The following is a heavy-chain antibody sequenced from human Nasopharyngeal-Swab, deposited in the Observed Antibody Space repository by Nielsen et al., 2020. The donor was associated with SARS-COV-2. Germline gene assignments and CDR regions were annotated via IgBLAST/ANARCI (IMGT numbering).Heavy chain of an antibody. CDR1: GSSISSGYY. J-gene: IGHJ6*03. V-gene: IGHV4-38-2*01. CDR2: IYHSGST. D-gene: IGHD6-19*01. CDR3: ARASAVAGTYYYMDV. Sequence: SDPLSLTFAVSGSSISSGYYWGWIQQPPGKGLEWIGSIYHSGSTYYNPSLKSRVTISVDTSKNQFSLKLSSVTAADTAVYYWARASAVAGTYYYMDVWGKGTTVTVSS.